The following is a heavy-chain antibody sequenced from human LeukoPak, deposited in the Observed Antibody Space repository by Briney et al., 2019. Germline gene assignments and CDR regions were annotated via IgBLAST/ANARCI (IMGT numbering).Heavy chain of an antibody. CDR2: INDSGRS. D-gene: IGHD1-26*01. J-gene: IGHJ4*01. Sequence: PSETLSLTCAVYGGSFSGYYWSWIRQPPGKGLEWIGDINDSGRSNHIPSLKSRVTISVDTTKSQFSLKVNSVTAADTAVYYCARGGHYRNYFDSWGQGTLVTVSS. CDR1: GGSFSGYY. CDR3: ARGGHYRNYFDS. V-gene: IGHV4-34*01.